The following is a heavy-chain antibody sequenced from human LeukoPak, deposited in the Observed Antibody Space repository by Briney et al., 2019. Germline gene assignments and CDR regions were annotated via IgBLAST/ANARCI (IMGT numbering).Heavy chain of an antibody. CDR2: ISGSGGST. J-gene: IGHJ4*02. V-gene: IGHV3-23*01. D-gene: IGHD6-19*01. CDR3: ARDNSGSLERDYFDY. CDR1: GFTFSSYA. Sequence: PGGSLRLSCAASGFTFSSYAMSWVRQAPGKGLEWVSAISGSGGSTYYADSVKGRFTISRDNAKNSLYLQMNSLRAEDTAVYYCARDNSGSLERDYFDYWGQGTLVTVSS.